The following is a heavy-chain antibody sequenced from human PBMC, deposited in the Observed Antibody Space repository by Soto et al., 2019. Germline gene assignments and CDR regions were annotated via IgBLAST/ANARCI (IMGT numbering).Heavy chain of an antibody. Sequence: GGSLRLSCAASGFTFSNYAMTRVRQGPGKWLEWVSAISGSGGSAYYADSVKGRFTISRDNSKNTLYLQMNSLRADDSGVYYCAKDPYSGVLVPVAIGFDPWGPGXLVTVCS. J-gene: IGHJ5*02. V-gene: IGHV3-23*01. CDR2: ISGSGGSA. D-gene: IGHD2-2*01. CDR3: AKDPYSGVLVPVAIGFDP. CDR1: GFTFSNYA.